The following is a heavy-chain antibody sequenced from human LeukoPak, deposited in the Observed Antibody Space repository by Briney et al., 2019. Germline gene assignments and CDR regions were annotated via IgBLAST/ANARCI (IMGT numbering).Heavy chain of an antibody. Sequence: GGSPRLSCAASGFSFSAFGMHWVRQSPGKGLEWVSIIWFDGSNKYYADSVKGRFTISRDNSKNTLYLQMNSLRAEDTAVYYCARGSESYFQPHFDYWGQGTLVTVSS. CDR3: ARGSESYFQPHFDY. CDR2: IWFDGSNK. D-gene: IGHD3-10*01. CDR1: GFSFSAFG. J-gene: IGHJ4*02. V-gene: IGHV3-33*01.